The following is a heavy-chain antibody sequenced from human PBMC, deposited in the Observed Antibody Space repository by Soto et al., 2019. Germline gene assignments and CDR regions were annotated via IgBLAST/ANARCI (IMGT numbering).Heavy chain of an antibody. V-gene: IGHV3-64D*08. Sequence: EVQLVESGGGLVQPGGSLRLSCSASGFTFSSYAMHWVRQAPGKGLEYVSAISSNGGSTYYADSVKGRFTISRDNSKNTLYLQMSSLRADDTAVYYCVQDPLSLFQTEPQGVWGSYLYWGQGTLVTVSS. J-gene: IGHJ4*02. D-gene: IGHD3-16*02. CDR1: GFTFSSYA. CDR2: ISSNGGST. CDR3: VQDPLSLFQTEPQGVWGSYLY.